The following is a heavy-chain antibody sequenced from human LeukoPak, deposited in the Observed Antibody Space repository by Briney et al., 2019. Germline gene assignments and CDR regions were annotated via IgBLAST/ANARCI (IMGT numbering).Heavy chain of an antibody. V-gene: IGHV3-66*01. D-gene: IGHD6-6*01. Sequence: PGGSLTLSCAASGVTLGNNYMNWVRQAPGKGLEWVSLIYSGGTTHYADSVKGRFTISRDNSKNTLYLQMNSLRVDDTAVYYCARDPPAVAANTYGWGQGTLVTVSS. CDR3: ARDPPAVAANTYG. CDR1: GVTLGNNY. J-gene: IGHJ4*02. CDR2: IYSGGTT.